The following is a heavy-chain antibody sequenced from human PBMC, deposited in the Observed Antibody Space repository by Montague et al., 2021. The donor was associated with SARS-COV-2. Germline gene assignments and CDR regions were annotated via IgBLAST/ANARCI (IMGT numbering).Heavy chain of an antibody. D-gene: IGHD3-22*01. CDR1: GFTFSSYW. Sequence: PLRLSCAASGFTFSSYWIHWVRQAPGKGLVWVSYMNSDGTSRGYADSVRGRFTISRDNAGNTLYLQMSSLRAEDTAVYYCAKGGYFRFDAFDLWGQGTMVTVSS. CDR2: MNSDGTSR. CDR3: AKGGYFRFDAFDL. J-gene: IGHJ3*01. V-gene: IGHV3-74*01.